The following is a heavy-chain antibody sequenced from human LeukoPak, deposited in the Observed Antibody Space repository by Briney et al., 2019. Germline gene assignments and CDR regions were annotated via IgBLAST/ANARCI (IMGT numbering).Heavy chain of an antibody. CDR2: ISSDGSTK. D-gene: IGHD3-22*01. J-gene: IGHJ4*02. Sequence: PGGSLRLSCAASGFTFSTSPMHWVRQAPGKGLEWVSVISSDGSTKYYADSVKGRFTISRDNSKNTLNLQMDSLRAEDTAVYYCATGRYSDSSGYPLVDHWGQGTLVTVSS. CDR1: GFTFSTSP. V-gene: IGHV3-30-3*01. CDR3: ATGRYSDSSGYPLVDH.